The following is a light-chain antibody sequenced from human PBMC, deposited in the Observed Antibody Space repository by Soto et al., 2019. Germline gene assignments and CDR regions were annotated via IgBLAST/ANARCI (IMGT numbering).Light chain of an antibody. CDR2: RNN. CDR1: SSNIGSNY. CDR3: AAWDARLSGPV. J-gene: IGLJ7*01. Sequence: QSVLTQPPSASGTPGQRVTISCSGSSSNIGSNYVYWYQQLPGTAPKLLIYRNNQRPSGVPDRFSGSKSGTSASLAISGLRSEDEADYYCAAWDARLSGPVFGGGTQLTVL. V-gene: IGLV1-47*01.